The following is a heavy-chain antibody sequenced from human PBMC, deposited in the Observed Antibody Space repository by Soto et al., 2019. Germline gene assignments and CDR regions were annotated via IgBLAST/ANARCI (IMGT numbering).Heavy chain of an antibody. CDR1: GFTFSSYA. D-gene: IGHD3-3*01. Sequence: GGSLRLSCAASGFTFSSYAMSWVRQAPGKGLEWVSAISGSGGSTYYADSVKGRFTISRDNSKNTLYLHMNSLRAEDTAVYYCAKDRTIFGLVTRSFDYWGQGTLVTVYS. J-gene: IGHJ4*02. CDR2: ISGSGGST. V-gene: IGHV3-23*01. CDR3: AKDRTIFGLVTRSFDY.